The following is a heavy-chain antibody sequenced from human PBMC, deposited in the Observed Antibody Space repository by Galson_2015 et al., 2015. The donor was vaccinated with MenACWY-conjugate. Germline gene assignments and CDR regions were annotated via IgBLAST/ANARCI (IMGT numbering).Heavy chain of an antibody. V-gene: IGHV5-51*01. CDR3: ATGTYSTSWYN. Sequence: QSGAEVKKPGESLKISCKGSGFSFTTSWIGWVRQKPGEGLEWMGIIYPGDSDTRYSPSFQGQVTISADKSITTAYLQWSSLKPSDTAVYYCATGTYSTSWYNWGQGTLVTVSS. J-gene: IGHJ4*02. CDR1: GFSFTTSW. CDR2: IYPGDSDT. D-gene: IGHD6-13*01.